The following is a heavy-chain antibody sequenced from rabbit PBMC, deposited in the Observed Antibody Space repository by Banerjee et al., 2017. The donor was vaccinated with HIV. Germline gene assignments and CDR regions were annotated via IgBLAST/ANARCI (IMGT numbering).Heavy chain of an antibody. Sequence: QSLEESGGGLVQPEGSLTLTCTASGFSFSSYWMCWVRQAPGKGLEWIACIYTSSGSTWYASWVNGRFTISKTSSTTVTLQMTSLTAADTATYFCARANIGNDNCDLWGPGTLVTVS. CDR3: ARANIGNDNCDL. D-gene: IGHD4-2*01. CDR2: IYTSSGST. CDR1: GFSFSSYW. V-gene: IGHV1S40*01. J-gene: IGHJ4*01.